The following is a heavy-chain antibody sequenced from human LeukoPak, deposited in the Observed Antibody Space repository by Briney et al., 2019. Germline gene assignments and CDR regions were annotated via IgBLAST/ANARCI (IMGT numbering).Heavy chain of an antibody. CDR3: ARGAGYYYDSSGPYWYFDL. CDR1: GFTFSSYS. CDR2: ISSRSSYI. Sequence: GGSVRLSCAASGFTFSSYSMNWVRQAPGKGLEWVSSISSRSSYIYYADSVKGRCTISRDNAKNSLYLQMNSLSAEDTAVYYCARGAGYYYDSSGPYWYFDLWGRGTLVTVSS. V-gene: IGHV3-21*01. D-gene: IGHD3-22*01. J-gene: IGHJ2*01.